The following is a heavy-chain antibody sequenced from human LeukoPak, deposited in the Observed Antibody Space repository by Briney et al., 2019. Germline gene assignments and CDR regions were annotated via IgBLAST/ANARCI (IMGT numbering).Heavy chain of an antibody. CDR2: IHYSGST. D-gene: IGHD1-26*01. V-gene: IGHV4-39*01. Sequence: SETLSLTCTVSGGSISSSSYYRGWIRQPPGKGLEWIGSIHYSGSTYYNPSLKSRVTISVDTSKNQFSLKLSSVTAADTAVYYCARAWGRGAIFDYWGQGTLVTVSS. CDR1: GGSISSSSYY. J-gene: IGHJ4*02. CDR3: ARAWGRGAIFDY.